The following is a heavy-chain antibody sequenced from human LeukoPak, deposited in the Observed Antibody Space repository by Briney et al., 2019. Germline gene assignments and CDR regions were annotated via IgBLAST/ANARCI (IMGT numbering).Heavy chain of an antibody. CDR1: GFTFSNYW. CDR2: INKDGSEK. Sequence: GGSLRPSCAASGFTFSNYWMSWVRQALGKGLEWVANINKDGSEKYYVVSVKGRSTISRDNAKNSLYLQMNSLRAEDTAVYYCARETLRDSPTYRGQGTLVTVSS. J-gene: IGHJ4*02. CDR3: ARETLRDSPTY. D-gene: IGHD3-22*01. V-gene: IGHV3-7*01.